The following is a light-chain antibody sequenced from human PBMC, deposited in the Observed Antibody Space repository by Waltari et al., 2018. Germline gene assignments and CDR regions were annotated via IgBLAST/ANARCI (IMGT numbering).Light chain of an antibody. CDR2: EVN. CDR1: ISDVGSYNL. J-gene: IGLJ3*02. CDR3: CSFAGSSTFNWV. V-gene: IGLV2-23*02. Sequence: QSALTQPASVSGSPGQSLTISCTGTISDVGSYNLVSWYQQHPGKAPKLMIYEVNKRPSGVSNRFSGSKSGNTASLTISGLQAEDEADYYCCSFAGSSTFNWVFGGGTKLTVL.